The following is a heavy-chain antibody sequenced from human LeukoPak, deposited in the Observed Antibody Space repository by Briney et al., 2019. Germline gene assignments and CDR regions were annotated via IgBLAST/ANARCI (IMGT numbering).Heavy chain of an antibody. D-gene: IGHD3-22*01. V-gene: IGHV3-21*01. CDR3: ARVHYDSSRYYYGMDV. J-gene: IGHJ6*02. Sequence: GGSLRLSCAASGFTFSSYSMNWVRQAPGKGLEWVSSIISSSSYIYYADSVKGRFTISRDNAKNSLYLQMNSLRADDTAVYYCARVHYDSSRYYYGMDVWGQGTTVTVSS. CDR1: GFTFSSYS. CDR2: IISSSSYI.